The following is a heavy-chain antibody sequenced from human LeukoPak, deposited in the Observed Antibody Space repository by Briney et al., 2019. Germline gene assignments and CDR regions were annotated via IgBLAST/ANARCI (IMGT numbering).Heavy chain of an antibody. J-gene: IGHJ4*02. D-gene: IGHD3-10*01. V-gene: IGHV5-51*01. CDR2: IFLSDSDT. CDR1: GSNFTTHW. CDR3: ARALGSGNYMTFDY. Sequence: GASLQICCKGSGSNFTTHWIGGVRQLPGKGLQWMGIIFLSDSDTSYSPSFQGQITISADKSINTAYLHLSSLKASDTAMYYCARALGSGNYMTFDYWGQGTLVTVSS.